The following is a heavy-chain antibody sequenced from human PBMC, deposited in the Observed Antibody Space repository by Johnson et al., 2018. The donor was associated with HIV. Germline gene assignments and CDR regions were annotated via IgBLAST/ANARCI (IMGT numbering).Heavy chain of an antibody. CDR3: ARVGGSWMLDAFDI. D-gene: IGHD3-10*01. V-gene: IGHV3-11*04. Sequence: QVQLVESGGGLVQPGGSLRLSCAASGFTVSSNYMSWIRQAPGKGVEWVSYSSSSGSTIYYADSVQGRFTISRDNAKNSLYLQMNSLRAEDTAVYYCARVGGSWMLDAFDIWGQGTVVTVSS. J-gene: IGHJ3*02. CDR1: GFTVSSNY. CDR2: SSSSGSTI.